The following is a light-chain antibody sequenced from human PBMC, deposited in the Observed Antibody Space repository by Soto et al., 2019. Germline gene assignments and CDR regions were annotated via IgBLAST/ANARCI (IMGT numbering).Light chain of an antibody. CDR3: CSYAGSSTYV. CDR2: EVS. CDR1: SSDGGSYNL. J-gene: IGLJ1*01. V-gene: IGLV2-23*02. Sequence: QSALTQPASVSGSHGQSITISCTGTSSDGGSYNLVSWYQQHPGKGPKLMIYEVSKRPSGVSNRFSGSKSGNTASLTISGLQAEDEADYSCCSYAGSSTYVFGTGTKVTVL.